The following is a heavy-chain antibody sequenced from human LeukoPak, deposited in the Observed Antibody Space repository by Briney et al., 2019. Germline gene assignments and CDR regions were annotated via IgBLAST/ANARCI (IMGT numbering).Heavy chain of an antibody. D-gene: IGHD6-19*01. Sequence: PGGSLRLSCVASGFTSDDYGMSWVRQAPGKGLEWVSGINWDGRSTANADSVKGRFTIFRDNAKNSLYLQMNSLRAEDTALYYCARSNSGWYLFGKWGQGTLVTVSS. CDR2: INWDGRST. CDR3: ARSNSGWYLFGK. CDR1: GFTSDDYG. J-gene: IGHJ4*02. V-gene: IGHV3-20*04.